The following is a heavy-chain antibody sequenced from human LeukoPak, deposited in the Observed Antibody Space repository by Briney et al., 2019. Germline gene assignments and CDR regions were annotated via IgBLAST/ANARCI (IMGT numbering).Heavy chain of an antibody. CDR2: IYYSGTT. CDR3: ARGPLGPAFPHYYHGMDV. D-gene: IGHD3-3*02. Sequence: SETLSLTCTVSGGSISSGDYYWSWIRQPPGKGLEWIGYIYYSGTTHYNPSLKGRLIISVDTSKNHFSLKLGSVTAADTAVYYCARGPLGPAFPHYYHGMDVWGQGTTVTVSS. V-gene: IGHV4-30-4*08. CDR1: GGSISSGDYY. J-gene: IGHJ6*02.